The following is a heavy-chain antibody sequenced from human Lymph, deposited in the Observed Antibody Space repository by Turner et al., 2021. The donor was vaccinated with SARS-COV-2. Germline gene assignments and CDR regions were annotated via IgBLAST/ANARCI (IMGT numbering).Heavy chain of an antibody. CDR3: AKDGYDGIYCGGGSCYSGWFDP. CDR2: IRGSGAST. V-gene: IGHV3-23*01. Sequence: EVQLLESGGGLVQPGGSLRLSCAASGFPFSSYTMSWVRQAPGKGLEWVSAIRGSGASTYYADSVKGRFTISRDNSKNTLYLQMNSLRVEDTAVYYCAKDGYDGIYCGGGSCYSGWFDPWGQGTLVTVSS. J-gene: IGHJ5*02. D-gene: IGHD2-15*01. CDR1: GFPFSSYT.